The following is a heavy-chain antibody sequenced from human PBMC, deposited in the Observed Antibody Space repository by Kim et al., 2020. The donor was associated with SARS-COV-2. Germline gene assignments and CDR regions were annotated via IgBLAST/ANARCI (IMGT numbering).Heavy chain of an antibody. D-gene: IGHD6-19*01. CDR1: GFTFSSYG. Sequence: GGSLRLSCAASGFTFSSYGMHWVRQAPGKWLEWVAVISYDGSNKYYADSVKGRFTISRDNSKNTLYLQMNSLRAEDTAVYYCAKELDRYSSGWYYFDYWGQGTLVTVSS. J-gene: IGHJ4*02. V-gene: IGHV3-30*18. CDR2: ISYDGSNK. CDR3: AKELDRYSSGWYYFDY.